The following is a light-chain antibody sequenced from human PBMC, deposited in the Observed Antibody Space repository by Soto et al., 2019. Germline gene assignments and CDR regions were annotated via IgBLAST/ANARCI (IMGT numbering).Light chain of an antibody. CDR1: QAISVS. CDR2: DAS. J-gene: IGKJ1*01. CDR3: QHYEKYST. V-gene: IGKV1-5*01. Sequence: IQMTQSPSTLSASVGDTVTISCRASQAISVSLAWYRQKPGKAPNLLIYDASTLQEGVPSRFSGSGSGTEFTLTVTRLQPDDFATYFCQHYEKYSTFGHGTKVDVK.